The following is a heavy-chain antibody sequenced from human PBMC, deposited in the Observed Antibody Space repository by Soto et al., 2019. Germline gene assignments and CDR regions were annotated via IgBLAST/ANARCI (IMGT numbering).Heavy chain of an antibody. J-gene: IGHJ4*02. CDR3: ASDCSGGSCYLSPYYDY. CDR1: GFTFSSYS. V-gene: IGHV3-21*01. Sequence: EVQLVESGGGLVKPGGSLRLSCAASGFTFSSYSMNWVRQAQGQGLEWVSSISSSRSYIYYADSVKGRFTISRDNAKNSLYLQMNSRRAEDTAVYYCASDCSGGSCYLSPYYDYWGQGTLVTVSS. CDR2: ISSSRSYI. D-gene: IGHD2-15*01.